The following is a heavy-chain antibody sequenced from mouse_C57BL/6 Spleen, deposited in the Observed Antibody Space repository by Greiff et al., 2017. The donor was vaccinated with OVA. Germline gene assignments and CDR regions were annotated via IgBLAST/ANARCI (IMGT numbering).Heavy chain of an antibody. CDR3: DEMGYAMDY. CDR2: IDPSDSYT. V-gene: IGHV1-50*01. J-gene: IGHJ4*01. Sequence: QVQLQQPGAELVKPGASVKLSCKASGYTFTSYWMQWVKQRPGQGLEWIGEIDPSDSYTNYNQKFKGKATLTVDTSSSTAYMQLSSLTSEDSAGYYCDEMGYAMDYWGQGTTVTVSS. CDR1: GYTFTSYW.